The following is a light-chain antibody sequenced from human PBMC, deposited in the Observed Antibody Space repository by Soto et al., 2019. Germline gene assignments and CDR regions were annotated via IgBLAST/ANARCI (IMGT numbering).Light chain of an antibody. V-gene: IGKV3-11*01. Sequence: EIVLTQSPATLSLSPGERATLSCRASQSVCSYLAWYQQKPGQAPRLLIYDASNRATGIPARFSGSGSGTDFTLTISSLEPEDFAVYYCQQRSNWLPRTFGQGTKVEIK. J-gene: IGKJ1*01. CDR2: DAS. CDR1: QSVCSY. CDR3: QQRSNWLPRT.